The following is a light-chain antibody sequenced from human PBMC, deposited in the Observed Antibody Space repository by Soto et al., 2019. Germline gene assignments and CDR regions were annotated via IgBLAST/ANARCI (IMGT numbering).Light chain of an antibody. Sequence: EIVLTQSPGTLSLSPGERATLSCRASQSVSNNYLAWYHQKPGRAPRLVIYGASSRATGIPDRFSGSGSGADFTLTISRLEPEDFATYYCQQSNNYPWTFGQGTRVEI. CDR2: GAS. V-gene: IGKV3-20*01. CDR1: QSVSNNY. J-gene: IGKJ1*01. CDR3: QQSNNYPWT.